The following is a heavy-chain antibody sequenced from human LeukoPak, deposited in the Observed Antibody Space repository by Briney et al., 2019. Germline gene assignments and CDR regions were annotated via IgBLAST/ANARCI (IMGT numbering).Heavy chain of an antibody. CDR2: ISRSSSTV. J-gene: IGHJ4*02. D-gene: IGHD3-3*01. CDR3: ARQNDFWRGYYDY. V-gene: IGHV3-48*01. Sequence: GSLRLSCEASGFTFSSYSMNWVRQAPGKGLEWISYISRSSSTVHYADSVKGRFTISRDNAKNSLHLQLNSLRAEDTAMYYCARQNDFWRGYYDYWGQGILVSVSS. CDR1: GFTFSSYS.